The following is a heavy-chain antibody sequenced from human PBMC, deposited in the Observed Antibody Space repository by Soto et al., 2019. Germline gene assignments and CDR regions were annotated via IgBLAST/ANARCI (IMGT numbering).Heavy chain of an antibody. CDR1: GYSITSGYY. CDR2: IYHTGST. J-gene: IGHJ4*02. D-gene: IGHD6-13*01. V-gene: IGHV4-38-2*02. Sequence: SETLSLTCTVSGYSITSGYYWGWIRQPPGKGLEWIGSIYHTGSTYYNPSLKSRVTLSVDTSKNQFSLKLSSVTAADTAVYYCAEANSGWYYFDYWGPGTLVIVSS. CDR3: AEANSGWYYFDY.